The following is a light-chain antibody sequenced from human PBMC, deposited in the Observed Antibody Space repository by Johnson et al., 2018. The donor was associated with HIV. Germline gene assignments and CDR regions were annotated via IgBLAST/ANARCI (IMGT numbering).Light chain of an antibody. J-gene: IGLJ1*01. V-gene: IGLV1-51*02. CDR3: GTWDSSLSAYV. CDR2: ENN. CDR1: SSNIGNNY. Sequence: QAVLTQPPSVSAAPGQKVTISCSGSSSNIGNNYVSWYQQLPGTAPKLLIYENNKRPSGIPDRFSCSKSGTSATLGITGLQTGAEADYYCGTWDSSLSAYVFGTGTKVTVL.